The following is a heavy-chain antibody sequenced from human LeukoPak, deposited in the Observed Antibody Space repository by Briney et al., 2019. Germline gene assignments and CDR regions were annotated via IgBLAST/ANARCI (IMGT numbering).Heavy chain of an antibody. D-gene: IGHD3-3*01. CDR1: GGSISSSSYY. CDR3: ARVYASGWLGVDY. Sequence: PSETLSLTCTVSGGSISSSSYYWGWIRQPPGKGLEWIGRIYTSGSTNYNPSLKSRVTISVDTSKNQFSLKLSSVTAADTAVYYCARVYASGWLGVDYWGQGTLVTVSS. J-gene: IGHJ4*02. V-gene: IGHV4-61*02. CDR2: IYTSGST.